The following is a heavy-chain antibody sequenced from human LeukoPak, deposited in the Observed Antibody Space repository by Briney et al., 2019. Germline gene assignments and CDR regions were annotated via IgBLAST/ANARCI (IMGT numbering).Heavy chain of an antibody. V-gene: IGHV3-48*01. CDR2: ISSSSSTI. D-gene: IGHD3-3*01. CDR1: GFTFSSYS. Sequence: GGSLRLSCAASGFTFSSYSMNWVRQAPGKGLEWVSYISSSSSTIYYADSVKGRFTISRDNAKNSPYLQMNSLRAEDTAVYYCARGFYSFGVVPADYWGQGTLVTVSS. J-gene: IGHJ4*02. CDR3: ARGFYSFGVVPADY.